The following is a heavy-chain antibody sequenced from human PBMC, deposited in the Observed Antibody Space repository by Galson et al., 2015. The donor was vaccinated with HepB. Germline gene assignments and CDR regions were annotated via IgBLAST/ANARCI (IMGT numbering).Heavy chain of an antibody. D-gene: IGHD3-16*02. CDR1: GYTFTSYA. Sequence: SVKVSCKASGYTFTSYAMHWVRQAPGQRLEWMGWINAGNGNTKYSQKFQGRVTITRDTSASTAYMELSSLRSEDTAVYYCAREGYIWGSYRYAFDIWGQGTMVTVSS. CDR3: AREGYIWGSYRYAFDI. J-gene: IGHJ3*02. V-gene: IGHV1-3*01. CDR2: INAGNGNT.